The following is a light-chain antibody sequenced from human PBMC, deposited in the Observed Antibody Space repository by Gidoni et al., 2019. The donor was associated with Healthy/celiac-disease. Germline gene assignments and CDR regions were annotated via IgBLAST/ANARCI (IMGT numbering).Light chain of an antibody. CDR3: AAWDDSLGGYV. Sequence: QSVLPQQPSASGTPGQRVTISCSGSSSNIGSNYVYWYQQLPGTAPKLLIYRNNQRPSGVPYRFSCSKSGTSASLAISGLRSEDEADYYCAAWDDSLGGYVFGTGTKVTVL. V-gene: IGLV1-47*01. CDR2: RNN. J-gene: IGLJ1*01. CDR1: SSNIGSNY.